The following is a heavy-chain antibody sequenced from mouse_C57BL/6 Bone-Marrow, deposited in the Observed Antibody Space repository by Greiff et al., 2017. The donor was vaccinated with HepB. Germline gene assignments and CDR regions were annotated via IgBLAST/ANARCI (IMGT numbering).Heavy chain of an antibody. CDR2: ISNGGGST. CDR1: GFTFSDYY. V-gene: IGHV5-12*01. D-gene: IGHD2-5*01. Sequence: DVKLVESGGGLVQPGGSLKLSCAASGFTFSDYYMYWVRQTPEKRLEWVAYISNGGGSTYYPDTVKGRFTISRDNAKNTLYLQMSRLKSEDTAMYYFARPGYSNYSAWFAYWGQGTLVTVSA. J-gene: IGHJ3*01. CDR3: ARPGYSNYSAWFAY.